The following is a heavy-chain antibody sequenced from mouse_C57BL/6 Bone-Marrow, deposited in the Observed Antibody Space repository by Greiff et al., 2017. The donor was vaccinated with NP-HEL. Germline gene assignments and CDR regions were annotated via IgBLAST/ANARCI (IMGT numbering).Heavy chain of an antibody. Sequence: EVQWVESGGDLVKPGGSLKLSCAASGFTFSSYGMSWVRQTPDKRLEWVATISSGGSYTYYPDSVKGRFTISRDNAKNTLYLQMSSLKSEDTAMYYCARQDYGSSYDAYWGQGTLVTVSA. J-gene: IGHJ3*01. CDR3: ARQDYGSSYDAY. D-gene: IGHD1-1*01. CDR1: GFTFSSYG. CDR2: ISSGGSYT. V-gene: IGHV5-6*01.